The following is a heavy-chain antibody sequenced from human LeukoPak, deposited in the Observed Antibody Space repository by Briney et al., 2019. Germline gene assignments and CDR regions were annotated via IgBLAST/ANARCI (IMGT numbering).Heavy chain of an antibody. CDR2: IKSKSDGGTT. D-gene: IGHD6-19*01. CDR1: GFTFSNAW. V-gene: IGHV3-15*01. Sequence: NPGGSLRLSCAASGFTFSNAWMSWVRQAPGKGLEWVGRIKSKSDGGTTDYAAPVKGRFTISRDDSKNMLYLEINSLKSEDAAVYYCTTDPYSRLVILGNRLLDFDCWGQGTLVTVSS. CDR3: TTDPYSRLVILGNRLLDFDC. J-gene: IGHJ4*02.